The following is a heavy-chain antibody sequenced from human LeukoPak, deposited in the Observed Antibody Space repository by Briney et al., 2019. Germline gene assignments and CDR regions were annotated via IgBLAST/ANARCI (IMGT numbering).Heavy chain of an antibody. V-gene: IGHV3-7*01. Sequence: GGSLRLSCAASGFAFCYYWMRWVRQAPGKGLEWVANIKRDGSEKYYVDSVKGRFTISRDNAKNPLYLQMNSLRAEDTAVYYCARDGVEYCSGGSCYSYDAFDIWGQGTMVTVSS. CDR3: ARDGVEYCSGGSCYSYDAFDI. J-gene: IGHJ3*02. D-gene: IGHD2-15*01. CDR2: IKRDGSEK. CDR1: GFAFCYYW.